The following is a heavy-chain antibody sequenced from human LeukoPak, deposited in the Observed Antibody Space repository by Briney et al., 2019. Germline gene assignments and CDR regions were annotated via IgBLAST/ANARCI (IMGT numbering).Heavy chain of an antibody. J-gene: IGHJ6*02. V-gene: IGHV6-1*01. CDR3: ARALGAAVAGRINYGMDV. CDR2: TYYRSKWYN. D-gene: IGHD6-19*01. CDR1: GDSVSSNSAA. Sequence: SQTLSLTCAISGDSVSSNSAAWNWIRQSPSRGLEWLGRTYYRSKWYNDYAVSVKSRITISPDTSKNQFSLQLNSVTPEDTAVYYCARALGAAVAGRINYGMDVWGQGTTVTVSS.